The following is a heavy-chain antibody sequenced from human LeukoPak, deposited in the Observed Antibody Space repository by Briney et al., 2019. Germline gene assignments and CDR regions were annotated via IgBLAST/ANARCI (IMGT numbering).Heavy chain of an antibody. CDR2: IYYSGST. V-gene: IGHV4-61*01. CDR3: ARVQLRGAFDI. D-gene: IGHD1-26*01. J-gene: IGHJ3*02. Sequence: SETLSLTCTVSGGSVSSGSYYWSWLRHPPGKGLEWIGYIYYSGSTNYNPSLKSRVTISVDTSKNQFSLKLSSVTAADTAVYYCARVQLRGAFDIWGQGTMVTVSS. CDR1: GGSVSSGSYY.